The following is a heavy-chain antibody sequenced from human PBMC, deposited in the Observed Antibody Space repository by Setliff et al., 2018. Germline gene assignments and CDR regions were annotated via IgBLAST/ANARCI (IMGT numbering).Heavy chain of an antibody. J-gene: IGHJ4*02. CDR2: IYHSGST. D-gene: IGHD3-10*01. V-gene: IGHV4-38-2*01. Sequence: SETLSLTCAVSSYSISTNYYWGWIRQPPGKGLEWIGSIYHSGSTYYNPSLKSRVTISVDTSKSQFSLKLTSVTAADTAVYYCARVGAVNYDFDSWGQGTLVTVSS. CDR1: SYSISTNYY. CDR3: ARVGAVNYDFDS.